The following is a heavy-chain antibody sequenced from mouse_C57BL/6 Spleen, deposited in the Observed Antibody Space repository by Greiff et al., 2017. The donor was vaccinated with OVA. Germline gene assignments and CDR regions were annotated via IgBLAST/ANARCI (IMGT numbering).Heavy chain of an antibody. CDR1: GFTFSSYA. Sequence: EVKLVESGGGLVKPGGSLKLSCAASGFTFSSYAMSWVRQTPEKRLEWVATISDGGSYTYYPDNVKGRFTISRDNAKNNLYLQMSHLKSGDTAMYYCARYGESDCVFGLFSLGGKGSLVTVCA. D-gene: IGHD3-1*01. CDR3: ARYGESDCVFGLFSL. V-gene: IGHV5-4*03. CDR2: ISDGGSYT. J-gene: IGHJ3*01.